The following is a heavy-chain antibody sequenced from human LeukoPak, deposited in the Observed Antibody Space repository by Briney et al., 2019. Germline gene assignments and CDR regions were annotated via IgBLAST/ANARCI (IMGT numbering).Heavy chain of an antibody. CDR1: GFTFSSYS. V-gene: IGHV3-21*01. CDR3: ARSSSSWYYFDY. Sequence: GGSLRLSCAASGFTFSSYSMNWVRQAPGKGLEWVSSISSSSSYIYYADSVKGRFTISRGNAKNSLYLQMNSLRAEDTALYYCARSSSSWYYFDYWGQGTLVTVSS. D-gene: IGHD6-13*01. CDR2: ISSSSSYI. J-gene: IGHJ4*02.